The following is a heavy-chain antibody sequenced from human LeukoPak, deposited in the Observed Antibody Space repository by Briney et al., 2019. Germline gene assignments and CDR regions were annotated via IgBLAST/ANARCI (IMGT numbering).Heavy chain of an antibody. CDR2: IIPIFGTA. D-gene: IGHD3-9*01. Sequence: SVKVACKASGGTFSSYAISWVRQAPGQGLEWMGGIIPIFGTANYAQKFQGRVTITADESTSTAYMELSGLRSEDTAVYYCARDLAEGGDILTGYSGWFDPWGQGTLVTVSS. CDR1: GGTFSSYA. J-gene: IGHJ5*02. CDR3: ARDLAEGGDILTGYSGWFDP. V-gene: IGHV1-69*01.